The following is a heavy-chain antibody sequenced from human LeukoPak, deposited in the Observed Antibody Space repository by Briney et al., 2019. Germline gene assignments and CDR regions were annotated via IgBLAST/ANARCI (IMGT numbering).Heavy chain of an antibody. CDR3: ARGTRRYCSGGSCYRY. CDR2: IWYDGRDK. D-gene: IGHD2-15*01. CDR1: GFTFSGCG. V-gene: IGHV3-30*02. Sequence: GGSLRLSCAASGFTFSGCGMHWVRQAPGKGLEWVAFIWYDGRDKYYADSVKGQFTISRDNSKNTLYLQMNSLRAEDTAVYYCARGTRRYCSGGSCYRYWGQGTLVTVSS. J-gene: IGHJ4*02.